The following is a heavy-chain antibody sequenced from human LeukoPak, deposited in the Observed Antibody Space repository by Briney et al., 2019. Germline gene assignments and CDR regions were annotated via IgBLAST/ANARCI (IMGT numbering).Heavy chain of an antibody. CDR1: GFTFSDYG. Sequence: GGSLRLSCATSGFTFSDYGMHWVRQAPGKGLEGVTFIRYDGSDRKYADSVKGRFTISRDNSKNTLYVQMNSLRVEDTAVYYCAKGLRKDYGDYAGLDSWGRGTLVTVSS. D-gene: IGHD4-17*01. CDR3: AKGLRKDYGDYAGLDS. J-gene: IGHJ4*02. V-gene: IGHV3-30*02. CDR2: IRYDGSDR.